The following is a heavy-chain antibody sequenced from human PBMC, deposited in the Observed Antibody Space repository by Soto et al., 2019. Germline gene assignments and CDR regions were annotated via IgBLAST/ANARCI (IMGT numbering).Heavy chain of an antibody. Sequence: PGGSLRLSCAASGFSVSNNYMSWVRQAPGKGLEWVSIIYSAGTTYYADSVKGRFTISRDNSKNMLYLQMNSLRVEDTAVYYCARDEWLAFHYWGQGTSVTVSS. V-gene: IGHV3-53*01. J-gene: IGHJ1*01. CDR2: IYSAGTT. D-gene: IGHD6-19*01. CDR1: GFSVSNNY. CDR3: ARDEWLAFHY.